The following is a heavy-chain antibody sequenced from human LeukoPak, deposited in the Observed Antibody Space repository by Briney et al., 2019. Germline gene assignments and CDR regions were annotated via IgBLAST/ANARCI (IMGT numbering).Heavy chain of an antibody. CDR2: INPSGGST. Sequence: GASVKVSCKASGFTFTSSAMQWVRQAPGQGLEWMGIINPSGGSTSYAQKFQGRVTMTRDTSTSTVYMELSSLRSEDTAVHYCARAWKGFDYWGQGTLVTVSS. CDR3: ARAWKGFDY. CDR1: GFTFTSSA. V-gene: IGHV1-46*01. D-gene: IGHD1-1*01. J-gene: IGHJ4*02.